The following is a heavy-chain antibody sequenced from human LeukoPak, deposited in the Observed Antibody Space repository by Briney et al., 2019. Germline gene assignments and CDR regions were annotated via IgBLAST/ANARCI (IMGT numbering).Heavy chain of an antibody. V-gene: IGHV4-59*02. CDR3: AREAVAGTLDY. Sequence: SETLSLTCSVSGGSVSRDYWSWIRQPPGKRLEWLGYIYNIGGTNYNPSLKSRVSISVDTSKNQFSLMLTFVTAADTAVYYCAREAVAGTLDYWGQGALVTVSS. CDR1: GGSVSRDY. CDR2: IYNIGGT. D-gene: IGHD6-19*01. J-gene: IGHJ4*02.